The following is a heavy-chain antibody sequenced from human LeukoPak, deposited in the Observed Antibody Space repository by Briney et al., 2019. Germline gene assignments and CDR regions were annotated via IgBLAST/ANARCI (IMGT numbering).Heavy chain of an antibody. CDR1: GFTFSSYG. Sequence: GGSLRLSCAASGFTFSSYGMYWVRQAPGKGLEWVAFIRYDGNDKYYADSVKGRFTISRDNSKNTLYLQMNSLRAEDTAVYNCAKDTIAAAGPYYFDYWGQGTLVTVSS. CDR2: IRYDGNDK. D-gene: IGHD6-13*01. CDR3: AKDTIAAAGPYYFDY. V-gene: IGHV3-30*02. J-gene: IGHJ4*02.